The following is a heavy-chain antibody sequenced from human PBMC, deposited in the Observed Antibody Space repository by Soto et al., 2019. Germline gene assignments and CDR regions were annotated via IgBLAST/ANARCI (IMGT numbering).Heavy chain of an antibody. CDR3: ARSPSGYDYFGGGFDY. V-gene: IGHV1-69*02. D-gene: IGHD5-12*01. J-gene: IGHJ4*02. CDR2: IIPILGIA. Sequence: QVQLVQSGAEVKKPGSSVKVSCKASGGTFSSYTISWVRQAPGQGLEWMGRIIPILGIANYAQKFQGRVTIPADKSTSTADMELSSLSSEDTAVYYCARSPSGYDYFGGGFDYWGQGTLVTVSS. CDR1: GGTFSSYT.